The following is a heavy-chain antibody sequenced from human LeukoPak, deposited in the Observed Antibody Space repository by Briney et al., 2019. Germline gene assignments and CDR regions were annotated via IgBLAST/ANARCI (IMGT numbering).Heavy chain of an antibody. D-gene: IGHD6-19*01. CDR1: GGTFSSYA. V-gene: IGHV1-69*06. J-gene: IGHJ6*02. Sequence: GSSVKVSCKASGGTFSSYAISWVRQAPGQGLEWMGGIIPIFGTANYAQKFQGRVTITADKSTSTAYMELSSLRSEDTAVYYCARDPRIAVAGTEGMDVWGQGTTVTVSS. CDR3: ARDPRIAVAGTEGMDV. CDR2: IIPIFGTA.